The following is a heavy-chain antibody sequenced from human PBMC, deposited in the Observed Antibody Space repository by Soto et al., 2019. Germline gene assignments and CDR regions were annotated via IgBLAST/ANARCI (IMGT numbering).Heavy chain of an antibody. CDR2: IGSDGGGI. Sequence: QPGGSLRLSCSASRFTFRTFAMSGVRQAPGKGLEWVSAIGSDGGGIRHADSVKGRFTISRDNSRNTLYLQMDNLRAEDTAVYYCARYRTPDISRLCDPCRQGTLVGVSS. J-gene: IGHJ5*02. CDR3: ARYRTPDISRLCDP. D-gene: IGHD2-15*01. CDR1: RFTFRTFA. V-gene: IGHV3-23*01.